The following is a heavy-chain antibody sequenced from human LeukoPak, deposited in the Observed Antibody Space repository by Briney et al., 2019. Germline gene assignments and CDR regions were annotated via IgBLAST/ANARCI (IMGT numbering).Heavy chain of an antibody. Sequence: GGSLRLSCAASGFTFSSYSMNWVRQAPGKGLEWVSSISSSSSYMYYADSVKGRFTISRDNAKNSLYLQMNSLRAEDTAVYYCARDNVASYGDYVGDYWGQGTLVTVSS. CDR2: ISSSSSYM. V-gene: IGHV3-21*01. J-gene: IGHJ4*02. CDR1: GFTFSSYS. D-gene: IGHD4-17*01. CDR3: ARDNVASYGDYVGDY.